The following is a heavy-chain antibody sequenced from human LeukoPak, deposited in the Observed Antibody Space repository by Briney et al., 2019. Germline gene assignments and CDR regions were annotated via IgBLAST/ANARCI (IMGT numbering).Heavy chain of an antibody. CDR2: VGISSGNT. J-gene: IGHJ4*02. V-gene: IGHV3-48*04. Sequence: GGSLRLSCAASGFTFSDYSMNWVRQAPGKGLEWISYVGISSGNTKYADSVKGRFTISGDSAKNSVFLQMNNLRVEGTAVYYCARDHRYAFDNWGQGTLVTVSS. CDR1: GFTFSDYS. CDR3: ARDHRYAFDN. D-gene: IGHD5-12*01.